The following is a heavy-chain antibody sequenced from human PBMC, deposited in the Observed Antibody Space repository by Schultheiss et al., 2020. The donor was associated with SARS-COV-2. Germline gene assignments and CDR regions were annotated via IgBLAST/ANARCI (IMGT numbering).Heavy chain of an antibody. CDR1: GFTVSSNY. V-gene: IGHV3-66*01. CDR3: AKDKAGYSSSWSPWGLDY. CDR2: IYSGSST. Sequence: GGSLRLSCAASGFTVSSNYMSWVRQAPGKGLEWVSVIYSGSSTYYADSVKGRFTISRDNSKNTLYLQMNSLRAEDTAVYYCAKDKAGYSSSWSPWGLDYWGQGTLVTVSS. D-gene: IGHD6-13*01. J-gene: IGHJ4*02.